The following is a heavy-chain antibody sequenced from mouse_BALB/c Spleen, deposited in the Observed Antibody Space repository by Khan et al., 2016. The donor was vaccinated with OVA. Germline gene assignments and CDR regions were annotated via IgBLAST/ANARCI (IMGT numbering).Heavy chain of an antibody. CDR3: ARSDFYAMDY. V-gene: IGHV2-6*02. CDR1: GFSLTSYG. J-gene: IGHJ4*01. CDR2: IWSDGIT. Sequence: QVQLKQSGPGLVAPSQSLSITCTVSGFSLTSYGVHWVRQPPGKGLEWLVVIWSDGITTYNSTLKSRLSISKDNSKSQVFLKMNNLQTDDTDMYYCARSDFYAMDYWGQGTSVTVSS.